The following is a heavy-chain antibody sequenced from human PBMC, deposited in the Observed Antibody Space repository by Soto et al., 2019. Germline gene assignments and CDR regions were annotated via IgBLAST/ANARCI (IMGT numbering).Heavy chain of an antibody. J-gene: IGHJ6*02. D-gene: IGHD1-26*01. CDR3: ARLAEWEYYDGMDV. V-gene: IGHV3-73*02. Sequence: EVQLVESGGGLVQPGGSLKLSCAVSGFTFSVSAIHWVRQASGKGLEWVGRIRSKADNYATAYGASVKGSFSISRDDSKNTACLQMSSLNTEDTGVYSCARLAEWEYYDGMDVWGQGTTVTVSS. CDR1: GFTFSVSA. CDR2: IRSKADNYAT.